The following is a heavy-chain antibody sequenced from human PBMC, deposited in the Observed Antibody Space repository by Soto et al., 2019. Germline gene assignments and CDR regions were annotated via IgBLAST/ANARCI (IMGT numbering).Heavy chain of an antibody. CDR1: GFTFSTYA. J-gene: IGHJ6*02. D-gene: IGHD3-22*01. CDR2: ISGSVVST. V-gene: IGHV3-23*01. Sequence: GGSLRLSCAASGFTFSTYAMTWVRQAPGKGLEWVSAISGSVVSTYYADSVKGRFTISRDNSKNTLYLQMNSLRAEDTAVYYCAKGSSSGWACYYYGMDVWGQGTTVTASS. CDR3: AKGSSSGWACYYYGMDV.